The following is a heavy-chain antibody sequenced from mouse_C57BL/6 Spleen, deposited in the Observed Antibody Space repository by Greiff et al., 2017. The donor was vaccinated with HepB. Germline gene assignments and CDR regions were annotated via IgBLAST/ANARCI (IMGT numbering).Heavy chain of an antibody. CDR2: IDPENGDT. D-gene: IGHD2-3*01. V-gene: IGHV14-4*01. CDR3: TTGYDGYYFAY. J-gene: IGHJ3*01. Sequence: VQLQQSGAELVRPGASVKLSCTASGFNIKDDYMHWVKQRPEQGLEWLGWIDPENGDTEYAAKFQDKATITADTSSNTSYLQLSSLTSEDATVYYYTTGYDGYYFAYWGQGTLVTVSA. CDR1: GFNIKDDY.